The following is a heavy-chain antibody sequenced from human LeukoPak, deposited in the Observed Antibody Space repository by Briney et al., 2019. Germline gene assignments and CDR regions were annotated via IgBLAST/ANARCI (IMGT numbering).Heavy chain of an antibody. CDR3: ARGRRIGGSYYEFGRDAFDI. J-gene: IGHJ3*02. V-gene: IGHV1-2*02. D-gene: IGHD1-26*01. Sequence: AASVKVSCKASGYTFTGYYMHWVRQAPGQGLEWMGWINPNSGGTNYAQKFQGRVTMTRDTSISTAYMELSRLRSDDTAVYYCARGRRIGGSYYEFGRDAFDIWGQGTMVTVSS. CDR2: INPNSGGT. CDR1: GYTFTGYY.